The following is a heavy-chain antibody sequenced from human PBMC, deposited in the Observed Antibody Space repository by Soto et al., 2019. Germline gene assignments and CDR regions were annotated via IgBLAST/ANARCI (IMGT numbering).Heavy chain of an antibody. J-gene: IGHJ4*02. CDR3: ARGLYSGAQ. Sequence: QVRLVQSGAEVTKPGASVKVSCKASGYIFTNYYIHWVRQAPGQGLEWMAIINPNGGSTNCAQEVRVTITWTSAKTTGTVQMNPMSVPSEDTAVYSCARGLYSGAQWGKGTLVTVSP. CDR2: INPNGGST. D-gene: IGHD2-21*01. CDR1: GYIFTNYY. V-gene: IGHV1-46*03.